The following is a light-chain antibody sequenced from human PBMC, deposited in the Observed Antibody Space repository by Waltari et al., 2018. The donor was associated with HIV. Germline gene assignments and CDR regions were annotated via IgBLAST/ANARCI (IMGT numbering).Light chain of an antibody. CDR2: NVN. CDR1: STSVDTF. J-gene: IGLJ1*01. Sequence: QSALTQPHSVSGSPGQSLTTPRTGTSTSVDTFDSWYQQPPGNAPQVILYNVNNRPSGVPDRFSGSKSGNTAFLTISGLQAEDEAEYHCCSHAGNFIFAFGTGTKVTVL. CDR3: CSHAGNFIFA. V-gene: IGLV2-11*01.